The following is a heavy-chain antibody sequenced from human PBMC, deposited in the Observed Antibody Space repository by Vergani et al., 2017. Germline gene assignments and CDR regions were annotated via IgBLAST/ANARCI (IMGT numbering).Heavy chain of an antibody. CDR3: ARLRSAVVLRVQGATYYYYGLYV. CDR1: EYSLTNYA. Sequence: QVQLVQSGSQLKKPGASVRSSCKTSEYSLTNYAINCLRQAPGQWLEWMGRINTNTANPTYAPGFTGRFVFSFARPDSASHLQISGLKTDDTAVYYCARLRSAVVLRVQGATYYYYGLYVWGQGTSVNVSS. J-gene: IGHJ6*02. D-gene: IGHD3-10*01. CDR2: INTNTANP. V-gene: IGHV7-4-1*02.